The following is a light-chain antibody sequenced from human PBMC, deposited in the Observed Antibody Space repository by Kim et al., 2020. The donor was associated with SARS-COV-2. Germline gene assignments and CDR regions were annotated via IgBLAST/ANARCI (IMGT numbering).Light chain of an antibody. CDR3: QHRSNWPLT. V-gene: IGKV3-11*01. CDR1: QNVNTY. Sequence: EIVLTQSPATLSLSPGERATLSCRASQNVNTYLAWYQQKPGQAPRLLIYDASNRATGIPARFSGSGSGTDFTLTISSLEPEDFAVYYCQHRSNWPLTFGGGTKVDIK. J-gene: IGKJ4*01. CDR2: DAS.